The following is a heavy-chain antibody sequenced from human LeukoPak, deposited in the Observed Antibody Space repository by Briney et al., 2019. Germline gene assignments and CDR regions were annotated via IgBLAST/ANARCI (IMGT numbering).Heavy chain of an antibody. V-gene: IGHV4-59*01. CDR2: IYYSGST. CDR3: ARGQLWLDY. J-gene: IGHJ4*02. D-gene: IGHD5-18*01. CDR1: GGSISSYH. Sequence: SETLSLTCTVSGGSISSYHWSWIRQPPGKGLEGIGYIYYSGSTNYNPSLKSRVTISVDTSKNQFSLKLSSVTAADTAVYYCARGQLWLDYWGQGTLVTVSS.